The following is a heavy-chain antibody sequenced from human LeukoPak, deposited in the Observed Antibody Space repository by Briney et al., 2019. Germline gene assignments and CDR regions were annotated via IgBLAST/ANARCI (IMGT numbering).Heavy chain of an antibody. CDR1: RFTVSSNF. Sequence: GGSLRLSCAASRFTVSSNFMTWVRQPPGKGLEWVSGISWNSGSIDYADSVKGRFTISRDNAKNSLYLQMNSLRVEDTAFYYCAKDNRRHYTSGPNPDSLHWGQGALVTVSS. V-gene: IGHV3-9*01. J-gene: IGHJ4*02. D-gene: IGHD6-19*01. CDR3: AKDNRRHYTSGPNPDSLH. CDR2: ISWNSGSI.